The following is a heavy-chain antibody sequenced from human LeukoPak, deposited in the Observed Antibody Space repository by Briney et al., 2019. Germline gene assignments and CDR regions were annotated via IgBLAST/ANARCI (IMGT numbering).Heavy chain of an antibody. D-gene: IGHD5-24*01. CDR1: GFTFSVYA. CDR3: AKHPHFLEGY. J-gene: IGHJ4*02. CDR2: VSGRGDTT. Sequence: GGSLRLSRAASGFTFSVYAMTWVRQAPGKGLEWVSLVSGRGDTTYYADSPKGRFTISRKNSRKTLYLQVNNLRYEDTAIYYCAKHPHFLEGYWGQGTLVTVPS. V-gene: IGHV3-23*01.